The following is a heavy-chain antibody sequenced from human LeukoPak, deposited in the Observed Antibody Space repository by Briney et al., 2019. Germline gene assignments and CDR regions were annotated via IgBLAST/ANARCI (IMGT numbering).Heavy chain of an antibody. CDR2: INHSGST. CDR1: GGSFSGYY. D-gene: IGHD6-19*01. CDR3: ARLPRSSGYNYYYYGMDV. J-gene: IGHJ6*02. V-gene: IGHV4-34*01. Sequence: SETLSLTCAVYGGSFSGYYWSWIRQPPGKGLEWIGEINHSGSTNYNPSLKSRVTISVDTSKNQFSLKLSSVTAADTAVYYCARLPRSSGYNYYYYGMDVWGQGTTVTVSS.